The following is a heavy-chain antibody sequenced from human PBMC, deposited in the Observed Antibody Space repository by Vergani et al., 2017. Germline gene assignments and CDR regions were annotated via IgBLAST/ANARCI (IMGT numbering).Heavy chain of an antibody. CDR1: GASISSGSYY. D-gene: IGHD2-15*01. V-gene: IGHV4-61*02. J-gene: IGHJ6*03. Sequence: QVQLQESGPGLVNPSQTLSLTCTVSGASISSGSYYWSWIRQPAGKTLEWIGRIYTSGRTIYNPSLESRVTLSLDTSKSQFSLNVSSVTAADTAVYFCARELPANYYYFYMDVWGKGTSVTVSS. CDR2: IYTSGRT. CDR3: ARELPANYYYFYMDV.